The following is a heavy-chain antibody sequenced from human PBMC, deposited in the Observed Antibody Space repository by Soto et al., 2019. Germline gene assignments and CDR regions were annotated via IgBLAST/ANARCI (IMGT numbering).Heavy chain of an antibody. CDR3: ARYISARWFDP. J-gene: IGHJ5*02. V-gene: IGHV4-39*01. D-gene: IGHD6-19*01. CDR1: GGSISTNNYF. Sequence: SETLSLTCTVSGGSISTNNYFWGWIRQPPGKGLEWIGSIYYSGSTYYNPSLKSRVTTSVDMSKNQFSLKLSSVTAADTAVYFCARYISARWFDPWGQGTLVTVSS. CDR2: IYYSGST.